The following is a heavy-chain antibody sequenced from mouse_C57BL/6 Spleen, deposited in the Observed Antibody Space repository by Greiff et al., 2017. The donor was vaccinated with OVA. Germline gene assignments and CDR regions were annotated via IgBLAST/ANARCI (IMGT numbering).Heavy chain of an antibody. Sequence: QVQLQQPGAELVKPGASVKLSCKASGYTFTSYWMQWVKQRPGQGLEWIGEIDPSDSYTNYNQKFKGKATLTVDTSSSTAYMQLSSLTSEDSAVYYCARSGDGYRYAMDYWGQGTSVTVSS. CDR2: IDPSDSYT. D-gene: IGHD2-3*01. CDR3: ARSGDGYRYAMDY. CDR1: GYTFTSYW. J-gene: IGHJ4*01. V-gene: IGHV1-50*01.